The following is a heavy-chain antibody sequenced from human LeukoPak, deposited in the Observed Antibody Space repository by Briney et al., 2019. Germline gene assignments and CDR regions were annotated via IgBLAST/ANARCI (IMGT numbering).Heavy chain of an antibody. Sequence: GGSLRLSCAASGFIFGSYGMHWVRQAPGKGLQWVAVISYDGSNKYYADSVKGRFTIARDNSKNTVYLQMNSLRAEDTAVYYCAKGSDYCGSDCCCDAFDIWGQGTMVTVSS. J-gene: IGHJ3*02. CDR1: GFIFGSYG. V-gene: IGHV3-30-3*01. CDR3: AKGSDYCGSDCCCDAFDI. D-gene: IGHD2-21*02. CDR2: ISYDGSNK.